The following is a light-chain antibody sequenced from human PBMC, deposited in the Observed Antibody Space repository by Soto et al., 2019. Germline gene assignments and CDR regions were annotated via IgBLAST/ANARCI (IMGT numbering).Light chain of an antibody. V-gene: IGLV2-14*01. CDR1: SSDVGGYNY. Sequence: QSALTQPASVSGSPGQSITISCTGTSSDVGGYNYVSWYRQHPGFAPKLIIYDVTNQPSGVSSRFSGSKSGNTAYLTISGLQAEDEADYYCSSYTGSSTPVVFGGGTKLTVL. CDR3: SSYTGSSTPVV. CDR2: DVT. J-gene: IGLJ2*01.